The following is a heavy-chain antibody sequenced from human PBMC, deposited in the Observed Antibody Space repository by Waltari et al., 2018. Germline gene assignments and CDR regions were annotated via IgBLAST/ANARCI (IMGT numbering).Heavy chain of an antibody. V-gene: IGHV3-23*01. CDR2: ISGTDGAE. D-gene: IGHD2-2*02. Sequence: EVQLLESGGGLVQPGGSLRLPCSAAGFTFSTSAMSWVRSAPGKGLEWVSAISGTDGAEWYADSVRGRFTISRDNSKNTVFLQMNSLRVEDTALYYCAKDDRYPNDVFDIWGQGTMVTVSS. CDR3: AKDDRYPNDVFDI. J-gene: IGHJ3*02. CDR1: GFTFSTSA.